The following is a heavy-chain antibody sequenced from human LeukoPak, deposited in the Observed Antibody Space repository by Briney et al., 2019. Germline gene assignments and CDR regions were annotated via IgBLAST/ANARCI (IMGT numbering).Heavy chain of an antibody. V-gene: IGHV1-24*01. Sequence: ASVKVSCKVSGYTLTELSMHWVRQAPGKGLEWMGGFDPEDGETIYAQKFQGRVTMTEDTSTDTAYMELSSLRSEDTAVYYCATRGGSGRFSENWFDTWGQGTLVTVSS. CDR3: ATRGGSGRFSENWFDT. J-gene: IGHJ5*02. D-gene: IGHD3-10*01. CDR2: FDPEDGET. CDR1: GYTLTELS.